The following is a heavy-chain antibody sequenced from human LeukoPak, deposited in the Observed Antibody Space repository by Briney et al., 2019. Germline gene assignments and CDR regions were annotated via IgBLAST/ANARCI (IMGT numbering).Heavy chain of an antibody. V-gene: IGHV3-23*01. CDR3: AKDPRQLEWFDP. J-gene: IGHJ5*02. Sequence: GGSLRLSCAASGFTFSSYAMSWVRQAPGKGLEWVSGISGSGGSTYYAASVKGRFTISRDNSKNTLYLQMNSLRAEDTAVYYCAKDPRQLEWFDPWGQGTLVTVSS. CDR2: ISGSGGST. CDR1: GFTFSSYA. D-gene: IGHD2-2*01.